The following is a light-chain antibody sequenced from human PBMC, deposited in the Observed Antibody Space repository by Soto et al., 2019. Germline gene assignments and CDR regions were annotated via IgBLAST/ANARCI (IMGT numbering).Light chain of an antibody. Sequence: DIQMTQSPSSVSASVGDRVTITCRASQDISRWLAWIQQKPGKAPKVLIYDASSLQSGVSSRFSGSGSGTDFTLTISNLQPEDFATYDCHQAQNYPLTFGGGTKVEIK. J-gene: IGKJ4*01. CDR3: HQAQNYPLT. CDR1: QDISRW. CDR2: DAS. V-gene: IGKV1-12*01.